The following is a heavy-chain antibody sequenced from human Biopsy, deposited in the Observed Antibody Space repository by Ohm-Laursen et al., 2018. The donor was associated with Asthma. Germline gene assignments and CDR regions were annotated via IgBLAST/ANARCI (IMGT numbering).Heavy chain of an antibody. V-gene: IGHV3-9*01. Sequence: SLRLSCAASGLSFDDYAMFWVRQAPGKGLEWVSGISWNSGTIGYADSVKGRFTISRDNAKNSLYLQMNSLGPEDTAVYYCATGYSGSDRIVYYYSGMEVWGQGTTVTVSS. J-gene: IGHJ6*02. CDR3: ATGYSGSDRIVYYYSGMEV. CDR1: GLSFDDYA. D-gene: IGHD5-12*01. CDR2: ISWNSGTI.